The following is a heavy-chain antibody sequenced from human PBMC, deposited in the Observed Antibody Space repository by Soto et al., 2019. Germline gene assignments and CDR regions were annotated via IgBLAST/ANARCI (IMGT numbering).Heavy chain of an antibody. D-gene: IGHD1-7*01. Sequence: SETLSLTCRVSGAYISDFSWSWIRQPAGKGLEWILRTTINGNTQRNPSFKGRVTMSIDTSRNHFSLNLQSATAADTALYYCARETGQNWTYEPXWGPGTLLTVSX. CDR1: GAYISDFS. CDR3: ARETGQNWTYEPX. J-gene: IGHJ5*02. CDR2: TTINGNT. V-gene: IGHV4-4*07.